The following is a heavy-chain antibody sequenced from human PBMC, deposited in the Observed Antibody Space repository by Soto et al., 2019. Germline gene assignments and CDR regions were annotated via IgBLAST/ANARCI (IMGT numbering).Heavy chain of an antibody. J-gene: IGHJ6*02. CDR3: ARRGAVALNYYYGMDV. D-gene: IGHD6-19*01. CDR1: GYSFASYW. CDR2: IFPGDSDT. Sequence: PGESLKISCKGSGYSFASYWIGWVRQMPGKGLEWMGVIFPGDSDTRYSPSFQGQVTISADKSISTAYLQWSSLKASDTAMYYCARRGAVALNYYYGMDVWGQGTTVTAP. V-gene: IGHV5-51*01.